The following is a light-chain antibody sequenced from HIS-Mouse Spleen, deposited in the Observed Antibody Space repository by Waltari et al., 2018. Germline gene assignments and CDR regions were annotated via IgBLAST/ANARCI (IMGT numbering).Light chain of an antibody. CDR2: EDS. V-gene: IGLV3-10*01. CDR3: YSTDSSGNHRV. Sequence: SYELTQPPSVSVSPGQTARITCSGDASPKKYAYWYQQKPGQAPVLVIYEDSKRPSGIPERFSGSSSGTMATLTISGAQVEDEADYYCYSTDSSGNHRVFGGGTKLTVL. J-gene: IGLJ2*01. CDR1: ASPKKY.